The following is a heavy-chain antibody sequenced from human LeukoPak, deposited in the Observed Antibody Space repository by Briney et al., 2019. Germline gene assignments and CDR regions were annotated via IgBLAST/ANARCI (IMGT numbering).Heavy chain of an antibody. CDR2: IYYSGST. V-gene: IGHV4-59*01. J-gene: IGHJ4*02. Sequence: SETLSLTCTVSGGSISSYYWSWIRQPPGRGLEWIGYIYYSGSTNYNPSLKSRVTISVDTSKNQFSLKLNSVTAADTAVYYCARDRSEFDYWGQGTLVTVSS. D-gene: IGHD1-14*01. CDR1: GGSISSYY. CDR3: ARDRSEFDY.